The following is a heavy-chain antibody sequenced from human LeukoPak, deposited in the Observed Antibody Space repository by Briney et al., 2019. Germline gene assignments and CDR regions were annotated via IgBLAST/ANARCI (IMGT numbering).Heavy chain of an antibody. CDR3: AKQRGTAMVGYYFDY. V-gene: IGHV3-23*01. D-gene: IGHD5-18*01. Sequence: GGSLRLSCAAPGFTFSSYAMSWVRQAPGKGLEWVSAICGSGGSTYYADSVKGRFTISRDNSKNTLYLQMNSLRAEDTAVYYCAKQRGTAMVGYYFDYWGQGTLVTVSS. CDR1: GFTFSSYA. CDR2: ICGSGGST. J-gene: IGHJ4*02.